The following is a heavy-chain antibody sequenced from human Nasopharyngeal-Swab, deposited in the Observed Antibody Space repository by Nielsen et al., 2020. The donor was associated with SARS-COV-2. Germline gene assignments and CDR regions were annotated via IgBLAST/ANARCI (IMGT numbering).Heavy chain of an antibody. CDR1: GFTFSSYS. CDR2: ICSSSSYI. V-gene: IGHV3-21*01. J-gene: IGHJ4*02. Sequence: LKISCAASGFTFSSYSMNWVRQTPGKGLEWVSSICSSSSYIYYADSVKGRFTISTDNAKNSLYLQTNSLRAEDTAVYYCARDGDYSRGELTDYWGQGTLVTVSS. D-gene: IGHD1-26*01. CDR3: ARDGDYSRGELTDY.